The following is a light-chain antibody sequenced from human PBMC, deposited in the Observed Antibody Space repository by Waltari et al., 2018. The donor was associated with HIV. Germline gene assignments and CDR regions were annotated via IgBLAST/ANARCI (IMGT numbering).Light chain of an antibody. V-gene: IGKV4-1*01. J-gene: IGKJ4*01. CDR3: QQYFLTPFT. Sequence: DIVMTQSPDSLAVSLGEGATINCKSSQSVLASSANQHYLAWYQQRPGQPPTLLIYLASSRESGVPDRFSGSGSGTDFALTISSLQAEDVAVYYCQQYFLTPFTFGGGTKVEIK. CDR1: QSVLASSANQHY. CDR2: LAS.